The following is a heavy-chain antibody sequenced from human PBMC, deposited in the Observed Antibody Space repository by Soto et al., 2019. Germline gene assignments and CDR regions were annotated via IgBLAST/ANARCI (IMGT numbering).Heavy chain of an antibody. V-gene: IGHV4-4*02. CDR1: GGSISSSNW. CDR3: ASDIAAASRVYGMDV. J-gene: IGHJ6*02. Sequence: PSETLSLTCAVSGGSISSSNWWSWVRQPPGKGLEWIGEIYHSGSTNYNPSLKSRVTISVDKSKNQFSLKLSSVTAADTAVYYCASDIAAASRVYGMDVWGQGTTVTVSS. D-gene: IGHD6-13*01. CDR2: IYHSGST.